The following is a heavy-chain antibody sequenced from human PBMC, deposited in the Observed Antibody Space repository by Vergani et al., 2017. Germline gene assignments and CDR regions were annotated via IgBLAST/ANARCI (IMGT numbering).Heavy chain of an antibody. V-gene: IGHV3-23*01. J-gene: IGHJ3*02. Sequence: EVQLLESGGGLVQPGGSLRLSCAASGITFSSHAMSWVRQAPGKGLEWVSAISGSGGDTKCADSVKGRFTISRDNSKNTLYLQLNSLRAEDTAVYYCGKEGRERWFGDVIIGAVDIWGQGTVVTVSS. CDR3: GKEGRERWFGDVIIGAVDI. D-gene: IGHD3-10*01. CDR2: ISGSGGDT. CDR1: GITFSSHA.